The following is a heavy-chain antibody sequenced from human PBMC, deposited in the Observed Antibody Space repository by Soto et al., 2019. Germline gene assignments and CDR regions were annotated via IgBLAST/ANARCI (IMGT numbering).Heavy chain of an antibody. Sequence: GGSLRLSCAASGFTFSSYGMHWVRQAPGKGLEWVAVIWYDGSNKYNADSVKGRFTISRDNSKNTLYLQMNSLRAEDTAVYYCARDLGGSSYHGDYWGQGTLVTVSS. J-gene: IGHJ4*02. CDR1: GFTFSSYG. D-gene: IGHD2-15*01. CDR3: ARDLGGSSYHGDY. V-gene: IGHV3-33*01. CDR2: IWYDGSNK.